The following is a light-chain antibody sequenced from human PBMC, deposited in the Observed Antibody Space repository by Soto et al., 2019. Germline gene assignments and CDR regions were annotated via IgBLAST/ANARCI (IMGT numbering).Light chain of an antibody. V-gene: IGKV1-5*01. CDR3: QQYTGPPTT. Sequence: IQMTQSPCSLSASVGDRVTITCRASQDISRWLAWYQQKPGKAPVLLIYDASTLQGGVPSRFSGSGSGTDFTLTITRLEPEDSAVYFCQQYTGPPTTFGQGTRLEIK. CDR1: QDISRW. CDR2: DAS. J-gene: IGKJ5*01.